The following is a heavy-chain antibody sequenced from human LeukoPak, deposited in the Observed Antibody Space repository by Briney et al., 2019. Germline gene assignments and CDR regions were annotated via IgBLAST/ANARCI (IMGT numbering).Heavy chain of an antibody. CDR2: IYSSGST. V-gene: IGHV4-4*08. CDR3: ARETTGLARYFDY. CDR1: TRSISSYY. J-gene: IGHJ4*02. D-gene: IGHD4-17*01. Sequence: SQTLSLTCTVSTRSISSYYWSWSRQPPGKGLEWSGYIYSSGSTNYNPSLKSRVTISVDTSKNQFSLKLSSVTAADTAVYYCARETTGLARYFDYWGQGTLVTVSS.